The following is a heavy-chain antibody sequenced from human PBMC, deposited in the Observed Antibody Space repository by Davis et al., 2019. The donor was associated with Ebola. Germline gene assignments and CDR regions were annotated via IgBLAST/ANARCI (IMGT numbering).Heavy chain of an antibody. J-gene: IGHJ4*02. D-gene: IGHD6-13*01. CDR3: TTAAAGVWGVDY. Sequence: GESLKISCAASGFTFSNYAMHWVRQAPGKGLEWVGRVKSIAYGGTTDYAAPAKGRFTISRDDSNATLFLQMDRLKTEDTAVYFCTTAAAGVWGVDYWGQGARVTVSS. CDR2: VKSIAYGGTT. CDR1: GFTFSNYA. V-gene: IGHV3-15*07.